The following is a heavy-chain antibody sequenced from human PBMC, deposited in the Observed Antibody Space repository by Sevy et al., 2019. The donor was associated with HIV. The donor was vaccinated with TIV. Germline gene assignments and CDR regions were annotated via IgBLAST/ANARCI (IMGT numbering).Heavy chain of an antibody. CDR2: ISSSSSHI. J-gene: IGHJ6*02. CDR3: ARVAADDPDFYYYGMDV. Sequence: GGSLRLSCAASGFTFSSYAMNWVRQAPGKGLEWVSSISSSSSHIYAAVSLKGRFTISRDNAKNSLFLQMNSLRAEDTAIYYCARVAADDPDFYYYGMDVWGQGTTVTVSS. CDR1: GFTFSSYA. V-gene: IGHV3-21*01. D-gene: IGHD6-13*01.